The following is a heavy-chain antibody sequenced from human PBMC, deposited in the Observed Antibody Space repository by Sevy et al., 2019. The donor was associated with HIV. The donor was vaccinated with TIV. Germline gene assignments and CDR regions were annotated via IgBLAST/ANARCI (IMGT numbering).Heavy chain of an antibody. CDR1: GFTFSSYS. Sequence: GGSLRLSCAASGFTFSSYSMNWVRQAPGKGLEWVSYISTSSSAIQYADSVKGRFTISRDDAKNSLYLQMNSPRDEDTAVYYCARDSRGSGTEFDYWGQGTLVTVSS. J-gene: IGHJ4*02. CDR2: ISTSSSAI. V-gene: IGHV3-48*02. D-gene: IGHD3-10*01. CDR3: ARDSRGSGTEFDY.